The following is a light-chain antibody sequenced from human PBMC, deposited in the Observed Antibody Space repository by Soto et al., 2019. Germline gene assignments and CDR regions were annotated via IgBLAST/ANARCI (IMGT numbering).Light chain of an antibody. CDR1: SSNIRNNY. Sequence: QSVLTQPPSVSAAPGQRVTISCSGSSSNIRNNYVSWYQQLPGAAPKLLIYDNDKRPSGIPDRFSGSKSGTSATLGITGVQTGDEADYYCGTWDNSLSAVVFGGGTKVTVL. CDR3: GTWDNSLSAVV. J-gene: IGLJ2*01. CDR2: DND. V-gene: IGLV1-51*01.